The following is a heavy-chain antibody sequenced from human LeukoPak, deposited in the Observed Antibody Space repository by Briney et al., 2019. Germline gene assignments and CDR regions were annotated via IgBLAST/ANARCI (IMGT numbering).Heavy chain of an antibody. CDR2: ISESGDTT. J-gene: IGHJ4*02. CDR3: AKDRAQTPLKY. CDR1: GFTFSNYA. V-gene: IGHV3-23*01. Sequence: AGGSLRLSCAGSGFTFSNYAMNWVRQAPGKGLEWVSSISESGDTTDYADSVKGRFTISRDNSKTTLYLQMNSLRAEDTAVYYCAKDRAQTPLKYWGQGTLVTVSS. D-gene: IGHD3-10*01.